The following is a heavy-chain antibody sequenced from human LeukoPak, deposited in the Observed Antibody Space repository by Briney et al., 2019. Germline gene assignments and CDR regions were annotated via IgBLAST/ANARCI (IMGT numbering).Heavy chain of an antibody. J-gene: IGHJ6*04. CDR3: AELGITMIGGV. CDR2: ISSSGSTI. CDR1: GFTFSSYS. D-gene: IGHD3-10*02. Sequence: GGSLRLSCAASGFTFSSYSMNWVRQAPGKGLEWVSYISSSGSTIYYANSVKGRFTISRDNAKNSLYLQMNSLRAGDTAVYYCAELGITMIGGVWGKGTTVTISS. V-gene: IGHV3-48*04.